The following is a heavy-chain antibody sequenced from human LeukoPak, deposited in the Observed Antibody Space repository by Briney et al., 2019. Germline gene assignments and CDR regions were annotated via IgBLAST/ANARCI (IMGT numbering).Heavy chain of an antibody. V-gene: IGHV4-39*07. Sequence: SETLSLTCTVSGGSISSSSYYWGWIRQPPGKGLEWIGSIYYSGSTYYNPSLKSRVTISVDTSKNQFSLKLSSVTAADTAVYYCARDYKNMKDGEYYFDYWGQGTLVTVSS. CDR1: GGSISSSSYY. J-gene: IGHJ4*02. D-gene: IGHD3-10*01. CDR3: ARDYKNMKDGEYYFDY. CDR2: IYYSGST.